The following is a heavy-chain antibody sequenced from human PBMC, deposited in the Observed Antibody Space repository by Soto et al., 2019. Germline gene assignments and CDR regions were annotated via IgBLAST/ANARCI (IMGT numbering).Heavy chain of an antibody. CDR2: IYYSGST. J-gene: IGHJ4*02. Sequence: SETLSLTCTVSGGSISSSSYYWGWIRQPPGKGLEWIGSIYYSGSTYYNPSLKSRVTISVDTSKNQFSLKLSSVTAADTAVYYCARLGWLSIDYWGQGTLVTVSS. CDR3: ARLGWLSIDY. CDR1: GGSISSSSYY. V-gene: IGHV4-39*01. D-gene: IGHD2-21*01.